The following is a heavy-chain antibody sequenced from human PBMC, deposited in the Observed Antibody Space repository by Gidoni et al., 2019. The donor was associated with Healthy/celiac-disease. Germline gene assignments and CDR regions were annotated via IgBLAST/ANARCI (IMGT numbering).Heavy chain of an antibody. CDR1: GFNFSNAW. CDR2: IKGKTDGGTT. D-gene: IGHD6-6*01. Sequence: EVQLVESGGGLVKPGGSLRPSCAASGFNFSNAWMSWVRQAPGKGLEWVGRIKGKTDGGTTDYAAPVKGRFTISRDDSKNTLYLQMNSLKTEDTAVYYCTTDPKYSSSSDWGQGTLVTVSS. V-gene: IGHV3-15*01. CDR3: TTDPKYSSSSD. J-gene: IGHJ4*02.